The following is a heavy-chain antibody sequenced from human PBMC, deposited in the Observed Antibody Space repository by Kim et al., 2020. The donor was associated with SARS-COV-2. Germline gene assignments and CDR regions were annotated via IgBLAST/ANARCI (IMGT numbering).Heavy chain of an antibody. CDR2: IHYSGST. Sequence: SETLSRTCTVSGGSVSSSTYYWGWFRQPPGKGLEWIATIHYSGSTHYNPSLKSRATISVDTSKNQFSLSLTSVTAADTAVYFCARHLEYYYYYMDVWGKG. CDR1: GGSVSSSTYY. CDR3: ARHLEYYYYYMDV. V-gene: IGHV4-39*01. J-gene: IGHJ6*03.